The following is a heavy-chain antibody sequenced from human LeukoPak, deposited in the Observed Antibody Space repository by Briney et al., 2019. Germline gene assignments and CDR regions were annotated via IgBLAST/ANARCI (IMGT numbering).Heavy chain of an antibody. CDR1: GGSISSSTYY. CDR3: ARRDSGGFDY. V-gene: IGHV4-39*01. Sequence: SETLSPTCTVSGGSISSSTYYWGWIRQPPGKGLEWIGSIYYSGSTYYNPSLKSRVTISVDTSKNQFSLKLSSVTAADTAVYYCARRDSGGFDYWGQGTLVTVS. CDR2: IYYSGST. D-gene: IGHD3-10*01. J-gene: IGHJ4*02.